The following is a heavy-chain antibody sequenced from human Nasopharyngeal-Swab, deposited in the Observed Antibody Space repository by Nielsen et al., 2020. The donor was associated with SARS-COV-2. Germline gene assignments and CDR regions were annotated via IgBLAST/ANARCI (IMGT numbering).Heavy chain of an antibody. CDR3: ARDRGALNV. Sequence: SETLSLTCDISGDSVSRNNAAWNWIRQSPSRGLEWLGRTYYRSQWYSDYAVSVKSRITINPDTAKNQFSLQLNSVTPEDTAVYYCARDRGALNVWGQGTTVTVSS. V-gene: IGHV6-1*01. CDR2: TYYRSQWYS. J-gene: IGHJ6*02. CDR1: GDSVSRNNAA. D-gene: IGHD3-10*01.